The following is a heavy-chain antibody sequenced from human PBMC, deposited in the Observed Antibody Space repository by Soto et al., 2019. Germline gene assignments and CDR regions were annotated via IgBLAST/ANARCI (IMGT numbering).Heavy chain of an antibody. D-gene: IGHD5-18*01. CDR2: IYYSGST. J-gene: IGHJ4*02. V-gene: IGHV4-31*03. Sequence: PSETLSLTCTVSGGSISSGGYYWSWIRQHPGKGLEWIGYIYYSGSTYYNPSLKSRVTISVDTSKNQFSLKLSSVTAADTAVYYCAGDVDTAMVTFRGSPQFDYWGQGTLVTVYS. CDR3: AGDVDTAMVTFRGSPQFDY. CDR1: GGSISSGGYY.